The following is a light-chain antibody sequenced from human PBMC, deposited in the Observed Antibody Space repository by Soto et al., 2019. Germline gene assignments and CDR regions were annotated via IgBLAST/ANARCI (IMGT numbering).Light chain of an antibody. V-gene: IGKV4-1*01. J-gene: IGKJ2*01. Sequence: DIVMTQSPDSLAVSLGEVATINCKSSQSVLSSSNNKNYLAWYQQKPGQPPKLLIYWASTRESGVPDRFSGSGSGTDFTLTISSLQAEDVAVYYCQQYDSTPYTFGQGTKLEIK. CDR1: QSVLSSSNNKNY. CDR3: QQYDSTPYT. CDR2: WAS.